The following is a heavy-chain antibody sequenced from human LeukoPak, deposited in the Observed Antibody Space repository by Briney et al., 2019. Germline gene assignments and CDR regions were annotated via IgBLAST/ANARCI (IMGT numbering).Heavy chain of an antibody. V-gene: IGHV4-31*03. D-gene: IGHD3-22*01. CDR1: GGSISSGGYY. J-gene: IGHJ5*02. CDR3: ARAPYYYDSRGWFDP. CDR2: IYYSGST. Sequence: PSETLSFTCTVSGGSISSGGYYWSWIRQHPGKGLEWIGYIYYSGSTYYNPSLKSRVTISVDTSKNQFSLKLSSVTAADTAVYYCARAPYYYDSRGWFDPWGQGTLVTVSS.